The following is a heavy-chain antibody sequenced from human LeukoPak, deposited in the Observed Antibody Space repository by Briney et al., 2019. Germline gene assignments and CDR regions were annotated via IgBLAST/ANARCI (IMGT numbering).Heavy chain of an antibody. V-gene: IGHV4-4*07. Sequence: SETLSLTCTVSRGSISNYYWSWIRQPAGKGLEWIGLIYTTGSTNYNPSLKSRVTMSVDTSKNQFSLKLSSVTAADTAVYYCARVRFLESFSTFGRDSCYYYMDVWGIGTTVTVSS. CDR2: IYTTGST. J-gene: IGHJ6*03. CDR3: ARVRFLESFSTFGRDSCYYYMDV. CDR1: RGSISNYY. D-gene: IGHD3-3*01.